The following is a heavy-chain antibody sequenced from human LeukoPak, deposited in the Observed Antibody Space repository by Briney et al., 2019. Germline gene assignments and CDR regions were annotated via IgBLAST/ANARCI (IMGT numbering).Heavy chain of an antibody. D-gene: IGHD2-2*01. Sequence: SETLSLTCTVSGGSISSSSYYWGWIRQPPGKGLEWIGSIYYSGSTYYNPSLKSRVTISVDTSKNQFSLKLSSVTAADTAVYYCARPRYCSSTSCYEGNWFDPWGQGTLVTVSS. CDR2: IYYSGST. V-gene: IGHV4-39*01. J-gene: IGHJ5*02. CDR3: ARPRYCSSTSCYEGNWFDP. CDR1: GGSISSSSYY.